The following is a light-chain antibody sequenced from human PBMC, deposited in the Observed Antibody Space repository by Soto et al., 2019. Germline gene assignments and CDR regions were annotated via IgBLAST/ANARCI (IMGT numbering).Light chain of an antibody. CDR3: KQYGSSPPT. V-gene: IGKV3-20*01. Sequence: EIVLTQSPGTLSLSPGERATLSCRASQSVSSSYLAWYQQKPGQAPRLLIYGASSRATGIPDRFSGSGSGTDFALTISRLEPEDFAVYYCKQYGSSPPTFGGGTQV. CDR2: GAS. CDR1: QSVSSSY. J-gene: IGKJ4*01.